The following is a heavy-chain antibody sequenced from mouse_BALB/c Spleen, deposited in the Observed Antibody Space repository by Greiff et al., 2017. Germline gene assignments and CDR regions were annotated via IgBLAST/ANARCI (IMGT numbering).Heavy chain of an antibody. Sequence: VQLQQSGAELVRPGASVKMSCKASGYTFTSSTMHWVKQRPGQGLEWIGYINPSSGYTNYNQKFKDKATLTADKSSSTAYMQLSSLTSEDSAVYYCARKRLTGTFDYWGQGTTLTVSS. J-gene: IGHJ2*01. D-gene: IGHD4-1*01. V-gene: IGHV1-4*01. CDR2: INPSSGYT. CDR1: GYTFTSST. CDR3: ARKRLTGTFDY.